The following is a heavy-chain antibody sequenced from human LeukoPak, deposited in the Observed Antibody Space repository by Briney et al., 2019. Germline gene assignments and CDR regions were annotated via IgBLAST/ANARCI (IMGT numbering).Heavy chain of an antibody. CDR2: INSDGSST. CDR3: ARIPGGSGSQYDY. Sequence: GGSLRLSCAASGFTFGSYWMHWVRQAPGKGLVWVSRINSDGSSTFYAYSVKGRFTTSRDNAENTVYLQINSLRADDTAVYYCARIPGGSGSQYDYWGQGTLVIVSS. J-gene: IGHJ4*02. V-gene: IGHV3-74*01. CDR1: GFTFGSYW. D-gene: IGHD3-10*01.